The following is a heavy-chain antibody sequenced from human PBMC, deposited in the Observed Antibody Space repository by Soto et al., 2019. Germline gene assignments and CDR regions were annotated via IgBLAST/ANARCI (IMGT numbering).Heavy chain of an antibody. J-gene: IGHJ6*02. V-gene: IGHV3-49*04. D-gene: IGHD3-16*02. CDR3: TRASLPSYGMDV. CDR2: IRSKAYGGTT. Sequence: GGSLRLSCTASGFTFGDYAMSWVRQAPGKGLEWVGFIRSKAYGGTTEYAASVKGRFTISRDDSKSIAYLQMNSLKTEDTAVYYCTRASLPSYGMDVWGQGTTVTVS. CDR1: GFTFGDYA.